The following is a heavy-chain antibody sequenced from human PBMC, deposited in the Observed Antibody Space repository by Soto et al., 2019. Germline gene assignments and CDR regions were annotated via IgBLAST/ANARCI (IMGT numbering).Heavy chain of an antibody. J-gene: IGHJ3*02. D-gene: IGHD3-10*01. CDR1: GFTFSSYA. CDR2: ISYDGSNK. CDR3: ARALLEGAFEI. Sequence: QVQLMESGGGVVQPGRSLRLSCAASGFTFSSYAMHWVRQAPGKGLEWVAVISYDGSNKYYADSVKGRFTISRDNSKNTLYLQMNSLRAEDTAVYYCARALLEGAFEIWGQGTMVTVSS. V-gene: IGHV3-30-3*01.